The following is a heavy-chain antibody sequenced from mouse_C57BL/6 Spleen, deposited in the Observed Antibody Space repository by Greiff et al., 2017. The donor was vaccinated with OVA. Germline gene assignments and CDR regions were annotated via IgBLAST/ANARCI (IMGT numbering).Heavy chain of an antibody. CDR3: TRDGTAQATLYYFDY. Sequence: EVMLVESGEGLVKPGGSLKLSCAASGFTFSSYAMSWVRQTPEKRLEWVAYLSSGGDYIYYADTVKGRFTISRDNARNTLYLQMSSLKSEDTAMYYCTRDGTAQATLYYFDYWGQGTTLTVSS. D-gene: IGHD3-2*02. V-gene: IGHV5-9-1*02. CDR1: GFTFSSYA. J-gene: IGHJ2*01. CDR2: LSSGGDYI.